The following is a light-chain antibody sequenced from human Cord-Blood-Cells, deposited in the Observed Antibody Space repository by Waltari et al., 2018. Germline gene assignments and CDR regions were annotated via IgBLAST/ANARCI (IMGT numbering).Light chain of an antibody. Sequence: EIVMTQSPATLSVSPGERATISCRASQSVSSNLAWYQQKPGQAPRLLIYGASTRATGIPARFSGSGSGTEFPLTISSLQSEDFAVYYCQQYHNWPHLTFGGGTKVEIK. J-gene: IGKJ4*01. CDR1: QSVSSN. CDR3: QQYHNWPHLT. V-gene: IGKV3-15*01. CDR2: GAS.